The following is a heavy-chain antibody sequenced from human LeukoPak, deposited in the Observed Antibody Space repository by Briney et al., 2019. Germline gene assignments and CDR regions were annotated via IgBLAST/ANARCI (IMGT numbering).Heavy chain of an antibody. J-gene: IGHJ3*02. CDR3: ARGNPLPRWSGAFDI. CDR2: ISSSSSYI. Sequence: GGSLRLSCAASGFTFSSYSMNWVRQAPGKGLEWVSSISSSSSYIYYADSVKGRFTISRDNAKNSLYLQMNSLRAEDTAVYYCARGNPLPRWSGAFDIWGQGTVVTVSS. D-gene: IGHD2-15*01. CDR1: GFTFSSYS. V-gene: IGHV3-21*01.